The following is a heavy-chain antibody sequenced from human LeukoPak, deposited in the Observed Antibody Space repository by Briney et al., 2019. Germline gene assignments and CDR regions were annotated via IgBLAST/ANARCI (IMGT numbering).Heavy chain of an antibody. D-gene: IGHD4-11*01. CDR3: ARDFGVRWTTVTTYYFDY. CDR1: GFTFDDYG. J-gene: IGHJ4*02. Sequence: PGGSLRLSCAASGFTFDDYGMSWVRQAPGKGLEWVSSINWNGGSTGYADSVKGRFTISRDNAKNSLYLQMNSLRAQDTALYYCARDFGVRWTTVTTYYFDYWGQGTLVTVSS. V-gene: IGHV3-20*04. CDR2: INWNGGST.